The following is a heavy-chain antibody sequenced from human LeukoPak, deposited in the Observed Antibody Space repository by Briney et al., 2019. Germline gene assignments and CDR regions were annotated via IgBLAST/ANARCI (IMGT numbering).Heavy chain of an antibody. V-gene: IGHV3-11*01. D-gene: IGHD3-22*01. CDR3: AKDRPNYYGTNGHYYRRDGDC. J-gene: IGHJ4*02. Sequence: GGSLRLSCAASGFTFSDYYMSWIRQAPGKGLEWVSSTSSSGETTYYADSVKGRFTISRDNSRNTLYLQMNSLRAEDTAVYYCAKDRPNYYGTNGHYYRRDGDCWGQGTLVTVSS. CDR1: GFTFSDYY. CDR2: TSSSGETT.